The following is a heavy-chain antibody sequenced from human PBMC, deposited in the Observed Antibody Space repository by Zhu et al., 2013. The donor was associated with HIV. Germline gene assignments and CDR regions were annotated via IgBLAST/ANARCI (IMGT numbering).Heavy chain of an antibody. CDR2: INPNSGGT. J-gene: IGHJ6*03. CDR1: GYTFTDYY. V-gene: IGHV1-2*02. Sequence: QVQLVQSGAEVKKPGASVKVSCKASGYTFTDYYIHWVRQAPGQGLEWMGWINPNSGGTNYAQKFQGRVTMTRDTSISTAYMELTRLRSDDTAVYYCARALTADYFYCVDVWGKRDHGHRLL. CDR3: ARALTADYFYCVDV.